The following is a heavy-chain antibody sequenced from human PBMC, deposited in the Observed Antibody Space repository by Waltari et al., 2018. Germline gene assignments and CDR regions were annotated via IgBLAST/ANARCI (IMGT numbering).Heavy chain of an antibody. CDR3: AAEHI. V-gene: IGHV3-7*01. CDR2: LKPDGSDK. J-gene: IGHJ2*01. Sequence: EVQVVESGGGLVQPGGSLRLSCVASGFISSTYSMTWVRQTPGKGREWVATLKPDGSDKYYVESVKGRFTISRDNAKNSLYLQMNSLRGEDTAVYYCAAEHIWGRGTLVTVSS. CDR1: GFISSTYS.